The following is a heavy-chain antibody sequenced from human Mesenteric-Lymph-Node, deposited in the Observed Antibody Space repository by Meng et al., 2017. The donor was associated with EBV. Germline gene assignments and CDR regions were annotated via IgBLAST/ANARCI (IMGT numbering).Heavy chain of an antibody. J-gene: IGHJ4*02. D-gene: IGHD3-22*01. CDR1: GFTFTTYY. CDR3: ARDRYYDSSGPHY. V-gene: IGHV1-46*01. CDR2: ITPSDGNT. Sequence: QVQLVQSGAEVKEPGASVKVSCKASGFTFTTYYMHWVRLVPGQGLEWMGIITPSDGNTGYAQKFQGRVTMTRDTSTSTVYMELSRLTSEDTAVYYCARDRYYDSSGPHYWGQGTLVTVSS.